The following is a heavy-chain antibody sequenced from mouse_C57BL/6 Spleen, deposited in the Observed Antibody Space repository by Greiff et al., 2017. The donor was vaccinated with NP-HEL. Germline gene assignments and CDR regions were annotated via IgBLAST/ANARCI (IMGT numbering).Heavy chain of an antibody. V-gene: IGHV1-26*01. Sequence: EVQLQQSGPELVKPGASVKISCKASGYTFTDYYMNWVKQSPGKSLEWIGDINPNNGGTSYNQKFKGKATLTVDKSSSTSYMELRSLTSEDSAVYYCARHGSSYGSFAYWGQGTLVTVSA. J-gene: IGHJ3*01. CDR1: GYTFTDYY. CDR3: ARHGSSYGSFAY. D-gene: IGHD1-1*01. CDR2: INPNNGGT.